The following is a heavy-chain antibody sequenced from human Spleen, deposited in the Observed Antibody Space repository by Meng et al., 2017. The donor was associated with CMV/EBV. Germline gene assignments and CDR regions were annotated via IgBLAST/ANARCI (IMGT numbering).Heavy chain of an antibody. Sequence: FTDYWIAWVRQMLGEGLEWMGIINPGDSDTRYSPSFQGQVTISVDKSISTAYLQWSSLTASDTAMYYCARRERRDQLIWSQYNWFDPWGQGTLVTVSS. V-gene: IGHV5-51*01. CDR1: FTDYW. CDR3: ARRERRDQLIWSQYNWFDP. CDR2: INPGDSDT. D-gene: IGHD2-2*01. J-gene: IGHJ5*02.